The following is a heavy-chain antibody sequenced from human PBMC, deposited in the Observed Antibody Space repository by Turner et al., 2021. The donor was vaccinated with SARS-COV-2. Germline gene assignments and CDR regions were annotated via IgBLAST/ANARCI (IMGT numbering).Heavy chain of an antibody. D-gene: IGHD6-19*01. V-gene: IGHV4-4*07. J-gene: IGHJ4*02. CDR1: GGSISSYY. CDR2: SYTSGST. Sequence: QVQLQESGPGMVKPSETLSLTCTASGGSISSYYWSWIRQPAGKGLEWIGRSYTSGSTIDNPSLKSRVTMSVDTSKNQFSLKLSSVTAAYTAVYYCARGSPQGWYVPVFDYWGQGTLVTVSS. CDR3: ARGSPQGWYVPVFDY.